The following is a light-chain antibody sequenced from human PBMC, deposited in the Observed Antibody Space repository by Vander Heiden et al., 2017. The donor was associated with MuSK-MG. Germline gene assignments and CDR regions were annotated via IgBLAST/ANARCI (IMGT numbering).Light chain of an antibody. V-gene: IGKV3-20*01. CDR3: QQDSSSTT. J-gene: IGKJ1*01. CDR1: QSVSSSY. CDR2: VAS. Sequence: EIVLTQSPGTLSLSPGERATLSCRASQSVSSSYLAWYQQKPGQAPRLLIYVASSSATGIPDKSSRTRYGTDFTLTSSRREPEDFAVYYVQQDSSSTTFGPGTKVEIK.